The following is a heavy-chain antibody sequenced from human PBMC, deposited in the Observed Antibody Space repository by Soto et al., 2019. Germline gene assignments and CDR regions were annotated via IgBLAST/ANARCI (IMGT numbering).Heavy chain of an antibody. CDR3: AKGTAMFTSYGMDV. V-gene: IGHV3-30*18. D-gene: IGHD5-18*01. Sequence: GGSLRLSCAASGFTFSSYGMHWVRQAPGKGLEWVAVISYDGSNKYYADSVKGRFTISRDNSKNTLFLQMNSLRAEDTAVYFCAKGTAMFTSYGMDVWGQGTTVTVS. CDR1: GFTFSSYG. CDR2: ISYDGSNK. J-gene: IGHJ6*02.